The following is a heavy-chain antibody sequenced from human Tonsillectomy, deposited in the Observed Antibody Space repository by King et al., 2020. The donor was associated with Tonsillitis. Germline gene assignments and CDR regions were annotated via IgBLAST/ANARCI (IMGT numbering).Heavy chain of an antibody. D-gene: IGHD3-16*01. CDR1: GGSISSSSYY. CDR2: IFYSGST. V-gene: IGHV4-39*01. Sequence: QLQESGPGLVKPSETLSLTCTVSGGSISSSSYYWDWIRQPPGKGLEWIGSIFYSGSTYYSPSLKSRVTISVDTSKDQFSLKLTSVTAADTAVYYCARTDRLSYGYYFHYWGQGTLVSVSS. J-gene: IGHJ4*02. CDR3: ARTDRLSYGYYFHY.